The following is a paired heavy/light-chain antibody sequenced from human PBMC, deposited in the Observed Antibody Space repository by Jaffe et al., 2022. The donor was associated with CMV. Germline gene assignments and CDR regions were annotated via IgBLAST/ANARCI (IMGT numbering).Light chain of an antibody. J-gene: IGKJ3*01. CDR2: AAS. CDR3: QQANSFPQT. V-gene: IGKV1-12*01. CDR1: QGISSW. Sequence: DIQMTQSPSSVSASVGDRVTITCRASQGISSWLAWYQQKPGKAPKLLIYAASSLQSGVPSRFSGSGSGTDFTLTISSLQPEDFATYYCQQANSFPQTFGPGTKVDIK.
Heavy chain of an antibody. CDR1: GGSISSYY. Sequence: QVQLQESGPGLVKPSETLSLTCTVSGGSISSYYWSWIRQPPGKGLEWIGYIYYSGSTNYNPSLKSRVTISVDTSKNQFSLKLSSVTAADTAVYYCARRRYDYVWGSYRYTEAYYFDYWGQGTLVTVSS. CDR3: ARRRYDYVWGSYRYTEAYYFDY. J-gene: IGHJ4*02. CDR2: IYYSGST. D-gene: IGHD3-16*02. V-gene: IGHV4-59*08.